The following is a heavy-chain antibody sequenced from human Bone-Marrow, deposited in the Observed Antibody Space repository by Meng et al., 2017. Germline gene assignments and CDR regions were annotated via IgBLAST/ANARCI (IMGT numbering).Heavy chain of an antibody. D-gene: IGHD5-12*01. Sequence: GGSLRLSCVASGFPFNEYAFHWVRHAPGKGLEWVSLIRWDGGSSYYGDSVKGRFIMSRDNRKNSVYLQMNSLRTEDTALYYCAKASRSDYDADFDYWGQGTLVTVSS. J-gene: IGHJ4*02. CDR3: AKASRSDYDADFDY. CDR2: IRWDGGSS. V-gene: IGHV3-43D*03. CDR1: GFPFNEYA.